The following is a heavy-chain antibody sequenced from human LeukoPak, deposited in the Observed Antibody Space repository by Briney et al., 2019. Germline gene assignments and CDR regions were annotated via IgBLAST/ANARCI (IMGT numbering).Heavy chain of an antibody. CDR1: GFTFSGYA. V-gene: IGHV3-23*01. Sequence: PGGSLRLSCAASGFTFSGYAMSWVRQAPGKGLEWVSAIGSSGGSTYYADSVKGRFTISRDNSKNTLYLQMNSLRAEDTAVYYCAKGYGGNPFDYWGQGTLVTVSS. CDR2: IGSSGGST. CDR3: AKGYGGNPFDY. J-gene: IGHJ4*02. D-gene: IGHD4-23*01.